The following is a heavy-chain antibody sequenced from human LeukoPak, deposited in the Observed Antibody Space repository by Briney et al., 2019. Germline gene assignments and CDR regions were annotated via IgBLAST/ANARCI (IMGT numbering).Heavy chain of an antibody. V-gene: IGHV4-61*01. Sequence: SETLSLTCTVSGGSIRSSYYYWSWIRQPPGKGLEWIGYIYYSGSTDSNPSLKSRVTISVDTSKNQFSLKLRSVTAADMAVYYCARRPRNDILTGTPFDYWGQGILVTVSS. J-gene: IGHJ4*02. CDR1: GGSIRSSYYY. D-gene: IGHD3-9*01. CDR2: IYYSGST. CDR3: ARRPRNDILTGTPFDY.